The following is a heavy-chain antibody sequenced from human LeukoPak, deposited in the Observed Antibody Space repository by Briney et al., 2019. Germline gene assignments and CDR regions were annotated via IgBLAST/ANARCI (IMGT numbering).Heavy chain of an antibody. CDR1: GFTFSSYA. J-gene: IGHJ6*02. CDR3: AKGEATEIYYYYYGMDV. D-gene: IGHD1-26*01. V-gene: IGHV3-23*01. CDR2: ISGSGGST. Sequence: GASLRLSCAASGFTFSSYAMSWVRQAPGKGLEWVSAISGSGGSTYYADSVKGRFTISRDNSKNTLYLQMNSLRAEDTAVYYCAKGEATEIYYYYYGMDVWGQGTTVTVSS.